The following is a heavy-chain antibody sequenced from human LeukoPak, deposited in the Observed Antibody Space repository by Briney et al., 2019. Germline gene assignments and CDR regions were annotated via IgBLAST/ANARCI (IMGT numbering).Heavy chain of an antibody. CDR3: ARSYRRWDQRFDY. D-gene: IGHD1-26*01. Sequence: PGGSMRLSCAASGFTFSSYWMSWVRQAPGKGLEWVANIKQDGSENYYVDAVKGRFTISRDNAKNSLYLQMNSLRAEDTAVYYCARSYRRWDQRFDYWGQGTLVTVSS. J-gene: IGHJ4*02. CDR2: IKQDGSEN. CDR1: GFTFSSYW. V-gene: IGHV3-7*01.